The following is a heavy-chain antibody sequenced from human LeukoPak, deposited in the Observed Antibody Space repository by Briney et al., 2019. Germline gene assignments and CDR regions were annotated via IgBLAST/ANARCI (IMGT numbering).Heavy chain of an antibody. D-gene: IGHD1-14*01. CDR1: GFKFGDYA. J-gene: IGHJ1*01. CDR3: TRDYGPELPQNFRH. Sequence: GRSLRLSCTASGFKFGDYAMSWVRQAPGQGLEWLGLIRSKVYGGASQYAASVEGRFTISRDDSKSIAYLQMNSLKTEDTAVYFCTRDYGPELPQNFRHWGRGTQVTVSS. CDR2: IRSKVYGGAS. V-gene: IGHV3-49*04.